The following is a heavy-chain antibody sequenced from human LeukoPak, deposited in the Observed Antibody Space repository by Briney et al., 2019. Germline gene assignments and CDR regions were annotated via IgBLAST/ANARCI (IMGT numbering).Heavy chain of an antibody. CDR1: GFTFSSYA. CDR2: ISYDGSNK. CDR3: ARGHYTYYDFWSGHHLDY. Sequence: GGSLRLSCAASGFTFSSYAMHWVRQAPGKGLEWVAVISYDGSNKYYADSVKGRFTISRDNSKNTLDLQMNSLRAEDTALYYCARGHYTYYDFWSGHHLDYWGQGTLVTVSS. J-gene: IGHJ4*02. D-gene: IGHD3-3*01. V-gene: IGHV3-30-3*01.